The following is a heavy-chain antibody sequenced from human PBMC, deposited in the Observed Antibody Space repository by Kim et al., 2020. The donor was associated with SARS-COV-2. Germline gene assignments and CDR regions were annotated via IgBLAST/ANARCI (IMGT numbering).Heavy chain of an antibody. CDR1: GFTFDASA. CDR2: IHGDGGTT. Sequence: GGSLRLSCAASGFTFDASAMHWVRQAPGKGLEWVSLIHGDGGTTHYADSVKGRFSISRDNSKNSLYLQMNSLRTEDTALYYCVKASGWLPTKWGQRTLVTVSS. J-gene: IGHJ4*02. CDR3: VKASGWLPTK. V-gene: IGHV3-43*02. D-gene: IGHD6-19*01.